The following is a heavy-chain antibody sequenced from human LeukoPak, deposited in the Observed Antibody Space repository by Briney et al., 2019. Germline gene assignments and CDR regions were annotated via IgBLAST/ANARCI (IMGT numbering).Heavy chain of an antibody. V-gene: IGHV5-51*01. J-gene: IGHJ4*02. CDR2: IYPGDSDT. Sequence: GESLKISCKGSGYSFTSYWIGWVRQMPGKGVEWMGIIYPGDSDTRYSPSFQGQVTISADKSISTAYLQWSSLKASDTAMYYCARQHSSSWYYFDYWGQGTLVTVSS. D-gene: IGHD6-13*01. CDR3: ARQHSSSWYYFDY. CDR1: GYSFTSYW.